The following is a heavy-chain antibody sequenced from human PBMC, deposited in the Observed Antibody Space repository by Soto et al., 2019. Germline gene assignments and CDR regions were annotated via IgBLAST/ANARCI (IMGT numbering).Heavy chain of an antibody. V-gene: IGHV4-31*02. D-gene: IGHD3-10*01. J-gene: IGHJ6*02. Sequence: LSLTCTVSGGSISSGGYYWSWIRQHPGKGLEWIGYIYYSGSTYYNPSLKSRVTISVDTPKNQFSLKLSSVTAADTAVYYCAGQPTAGSYYDLGSYYYYYAMDVWGQGTTVTVSS. CDR1: GGSISSGGYY. CDR2: IYYSGST. CDR3: AGQPTAGSYYDLGSYYYYYAMDV.